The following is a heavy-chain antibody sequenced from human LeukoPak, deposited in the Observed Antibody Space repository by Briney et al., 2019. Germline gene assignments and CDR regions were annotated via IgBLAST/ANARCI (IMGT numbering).Heavy chain of an antibody. Sequence: SETPSLTCSVYGGSFNDYDWSWVRQAPGRGLQWIGEINESGATNCDPSLKSRVTMSIDTSKSQFSLSLRSVTAADTAVYFCARYVPVKTGPTRASFDYWGQGILVSVSS. CDR1: GGSFNDYD. D-gene: IGHD1-1*01. J-gene: IGHJ4*02. CDR3: ARYVPVKTGPTRASFDY. CDR2: INESGAT. V-gene: IGHV4-34*01.